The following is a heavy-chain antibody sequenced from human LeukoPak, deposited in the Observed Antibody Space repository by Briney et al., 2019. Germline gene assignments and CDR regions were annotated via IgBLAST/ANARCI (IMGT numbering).Heavy chain of an antibody. Sequence: GGSLRLSCAASGFTFSSYAMSWVRQAPGKGLEWVSAISGSGGSTYYADSVKGRFTISRDNSKNTLYLQMNSLRAEDTAVYYCANPSAYDSSGYYYQPADYWGQGTLVTVSS. CDR2: ISGSGGST. CDR1: GFTFSSYA. J-gene: IGHJ4*02. D-gene: IGHD3-22*01. V-gene: IGHV3-23*01. CDR3: ANPSAYDSSGYYYQPADY.